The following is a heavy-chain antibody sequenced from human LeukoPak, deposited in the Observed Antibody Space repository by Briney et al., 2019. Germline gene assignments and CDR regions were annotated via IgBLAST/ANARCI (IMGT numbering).Heavy chain of an antibody. V-gene: IGHV1-2*02. CDR1: GGTFSGYA. Sequence: GASVKVSCKASGGTFSGYAISWVRQAPGQGLEWMGWINPNSGGTNYAQKFQGRVTMTRDTSISTAYMELSRLRSDDAAVYYCARDLGAMVTCCGMDVWGQGTTVTVSS. J-gene: IGHJ6*02. CDR3: ARDLGAMVTCCGMDV. D-gene: IGHD5-18*01. CDR2: INPNSGGT.